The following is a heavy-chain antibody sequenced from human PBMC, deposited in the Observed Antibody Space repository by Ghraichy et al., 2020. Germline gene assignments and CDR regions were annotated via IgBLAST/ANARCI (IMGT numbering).Heavy chain of an antibody. D-gene: IGHD5-18*01. J-gene: IGHJ4*02. CDR2: ISYDGSNK. Sequence: GGSLRLSCSASGFPFTSYGMHWVRQAPGKGLEWVAVISYDGSNKYYADSVKGRFTISRDNSKNTLFLQMNSLRPEDTAVYYCAKDPNGYSYGRFDHWGQGTLVTVSS. CDR3: AKDPNGYSYGRFDH. CDR1: GFPFTSYG. V-gene: IGHV3-30*18.